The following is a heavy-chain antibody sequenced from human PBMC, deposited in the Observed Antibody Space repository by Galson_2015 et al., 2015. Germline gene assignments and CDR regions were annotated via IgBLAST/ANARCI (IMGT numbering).Heavy chain of an antibody. CDR1: GFTFSSYR. CDR2: ISSSSSYI. CDR3: ARVWDIVVVPAAIWPAFDI. V-gene: IGHV3-21*01. J-gene: IGHJ3*02. D-gene: IGHD2-2*01. Sequence: SLRLSCAASGFTFSSYRMNWVRQAPGKGLEWVSSISSSSSYIYYADSVKGRFTISRDNAKNSLYLQMNSLRAEDTAVYYCARVWDIVVVPAAIWPAFDIWGQGTMVTVSS.